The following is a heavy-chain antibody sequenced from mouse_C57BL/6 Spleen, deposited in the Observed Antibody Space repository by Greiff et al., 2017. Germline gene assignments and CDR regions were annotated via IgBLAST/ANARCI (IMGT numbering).Heavy chain of an antibody. D-gene: IGHD1-1*01. V-gene: IGHV2-9-1*01. J-gene: IGHJ2*01. CDR2: IWTGGGT. CDR3: ARKSSAYYGSSYLDY. CDR1: GFSLTSYA. Sequence: VKLMESGPGLVAPSQSLSITCTVSGFSLTSYAISWVRQPPGKGLEWLGVIWTGGGTNYNSALKSRLSISKDNSKSQVFLKMNSLQTDDTARYYCARKSSAYYGSSYLDYWGQGTTLTVSS.